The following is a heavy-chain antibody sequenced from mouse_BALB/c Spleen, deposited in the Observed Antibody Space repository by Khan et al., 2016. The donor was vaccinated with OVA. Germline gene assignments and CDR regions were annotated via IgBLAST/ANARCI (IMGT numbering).Heavy chain of an antibody. V-gene: IGHV1-7*01. CDR3: TRDRIDY. CDR2: INPTSGYT. CDR1: GYTFTTYW. J-gene: IGHJ2*01. Sequence: QMQLEESGAELAKPGASVKMSCKASGYTFTTYWMHWVKQRPGQGLEWIGYINPTSGYTDYNEKFKDRATLSADKSSRTAYMQLSSLTSEDSAVYYYTRDRIDYWGQGTTLTVSS.